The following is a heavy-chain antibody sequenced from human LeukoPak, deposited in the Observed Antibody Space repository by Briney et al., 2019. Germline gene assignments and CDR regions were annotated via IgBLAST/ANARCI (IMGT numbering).Heavy chain of an antibody. Sequence: SETLSLTCAVSGYSICSGYYWGWIRQPPGKGLEWIGSIYHSGSTYYNPSLKSRVTISVDTSKNQFSLKLSSVTAADTAVYYCARHRYDFWSGNDYWGQGTLVTVSS. D-gene: IGHD3-3*01. CDR3: ARHRYDFWSGNDY. V-gene: IGHV4-38-2*01. CDR1: GYSICSGYY. CDR2: IYHSGST. J-gene: IGHJ4*02.